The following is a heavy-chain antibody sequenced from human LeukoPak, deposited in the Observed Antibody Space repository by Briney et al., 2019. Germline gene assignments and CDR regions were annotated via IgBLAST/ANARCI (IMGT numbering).Heavy chain of an antibody. D-gene: IGHD3-10*01. CDR2: IFYTGST. Sequence: SETLSLTCAVYGGSFSGYYWSWIRQPPGKGLEWIGYIFYTGSTNYNPSLKSRVTISVDTSKTQFSLKLKSVTASDTAVYYCARITSGGAHFDPWGQGTLVTVSS. CDR1: GGSFSGYY. J-gene: IGHJ5*02. V-gene: IGHV4-59*08. CDR3: ARITSGGAHFDP.